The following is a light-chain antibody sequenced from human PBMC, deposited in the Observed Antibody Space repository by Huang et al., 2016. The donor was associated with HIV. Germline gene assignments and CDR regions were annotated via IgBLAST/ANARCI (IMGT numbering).Light chain of an antibody. J-gene: IGKJ5*01. CDR3: QQTYSTPIT. CDR1: QSISRY. CDR2: AAS. V-gene: IGKV1-39*01. Sequence: DIQMTQSPPSLSAFVGDRITITCRASQSISRYLNWYQQKPGKAPKVLIYAASSLQMGVPPRFSGSGSGTDFTLAINSLQPEDSATYYCQQTYSTPITFGQGTRLEIK.